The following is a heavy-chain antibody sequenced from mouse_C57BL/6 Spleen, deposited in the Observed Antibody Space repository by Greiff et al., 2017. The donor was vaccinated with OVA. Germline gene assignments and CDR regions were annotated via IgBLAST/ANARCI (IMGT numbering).Heavy chain of an antibody. J-gene: IGHJ3*01. CDR1: GFTFSDYY. CDR3: ARGPPFYGSSYSWFAY. CDR2: INYDGSST. V-gene: IGHV5-16*01. D-gene: IGHD1-1*01. Sequence: EVQLVESEGGLVQPGSSMKLSCTASGFTFSDYYMAWVRQVPEKGLEWVANINYDGSSTYYLDSLKSRFIISRDNAKNILYLQMSSLKSEDTATYYCARGPPFYGSSYSWFAYWGQGTLVTVSA.